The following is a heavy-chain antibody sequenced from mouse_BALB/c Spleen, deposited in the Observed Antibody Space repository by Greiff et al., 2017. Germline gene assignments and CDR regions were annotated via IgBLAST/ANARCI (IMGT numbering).Heavy chain of an antibody. Sequence: VQLQQSGAELVRPGSSVKISCKASGYAFSSYWMNWVKQRPGQGLEWIGQIYPGDGDTNYNGKFKGKATLTVDKSSSTAYMQLSSLTSEDSAVYYCVYDGSLFAYWGQGTLVTVSA. CDR1: GYAFSSYW. CDR2: IYPGDGDT. J-gene: IGHJ3*01. V-gene: IGHV1-80*01. D-gene: IGHD2-3*01. CDR3: VYDGSLFAY.